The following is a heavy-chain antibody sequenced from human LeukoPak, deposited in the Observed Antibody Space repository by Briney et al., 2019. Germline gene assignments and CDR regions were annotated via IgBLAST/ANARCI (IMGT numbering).Heavy chain of an antibody. CDR2: ISYDGSNK. Sequence: PGGSLRLSCAASGFTFSSYAMHWVRQAPGKGLEWVAVISYDGSNKYYADSVKGRFTISRDNSKNTLYLQMNSLRAEDTAVYYCARLVGYCSGGSCYWFRERLLAPGSDFDYWGQGTLVTVSS. CDR3: ARLVGYCSGGSCYWFRERLLAPGSDFDY. J-gene: IGHJ4*02. V-gene: IGHV3-30-3*01. D-gene: IGHD2-15*01. CDR1: GFTFSSYA.